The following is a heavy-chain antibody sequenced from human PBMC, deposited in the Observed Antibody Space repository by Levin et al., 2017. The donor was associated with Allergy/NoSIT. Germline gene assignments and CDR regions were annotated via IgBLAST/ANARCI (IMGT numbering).Heavy chain of an antibody. J-gene: IGHJ4*02. V-gene: IGHV1-69*06. CDR3: ASRGHIGHGDYYFDY. CDR2: IIPIFGTA. Sequence: ASVKVSCKASGGTFSSYAISWVRQAPGQGLEWMGGIIPIFGTANYAQKFQGRVTITADKSTSTAYMELSSLRSEDTAVYYCASRGHIGHGDYYFDYWGQGTLVTVSS. D-gene: IGHD4-17*01. CDR1: GGTFSSYA.